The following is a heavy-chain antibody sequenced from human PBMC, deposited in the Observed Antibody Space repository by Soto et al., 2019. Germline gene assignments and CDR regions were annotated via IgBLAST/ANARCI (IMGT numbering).Heavy chain of an antibody. D-gene: IGHD3-22*01. V-gene: IGHV1-2*04. Sequence: QVQLVQSGAEVKKPGASVKVSCKASGYTFTGYYMTWVRQAPGQGLEWMGWINPNRGGTNYAQKYQGWVTMTRDTSIRTAYMELSRLRSDDTAVYYCARTHYYDSRGYSLDYWGQGTLVTVSS. CDR1: GYTFTGYY. CDR3: ARTHYYDSRGYSLDY. CDR2: INPNRGGT. J-gene: IGHJ4*02.